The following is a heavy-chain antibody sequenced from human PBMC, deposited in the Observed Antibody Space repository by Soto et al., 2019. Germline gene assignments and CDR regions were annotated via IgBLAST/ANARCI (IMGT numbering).Heavy chain of an antibody. CDR3: ARDQTDSGGYSDS. Sequence: GGSLRLSCEASGFNFSSYGIHWVRQAPGKGLEWVAIIWNDGSNEYYADSVKGRFTISRDNSKNTVYLQVSKLRAEDTAVYFCARDQTDSGGYSDSWGQGTLVTVFS. V-gene: IGHV3-33*01. CDR2: IWNDGSNE. CDR1: GFNFSSYG. J-gene: IGHJ4*02. D-gene: IGHD3-22*01.